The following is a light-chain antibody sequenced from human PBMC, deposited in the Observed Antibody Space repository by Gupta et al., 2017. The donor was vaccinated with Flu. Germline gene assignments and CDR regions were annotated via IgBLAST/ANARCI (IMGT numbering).Light chain of an antibody. Sequence: DIQMTQSPSTLSASVGDRVTITCRASQSISSWLAWYQQKPGKAPKLLIYKASRVESGVPSRFSGSGSGTEFTLTISSLQPDDFATYYCQHENSSSLTFGGGTKVEIK. J-gene: IGKJ4*01. CDR2: KAS. CDR1: QSISSW. CDR3: QHENSSSLT. V-gene: IGKV1-5*03.